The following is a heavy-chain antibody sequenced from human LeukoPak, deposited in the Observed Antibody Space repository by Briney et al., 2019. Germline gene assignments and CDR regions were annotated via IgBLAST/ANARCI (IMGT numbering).Heavy chain of an antibody. V-gene: IGHV3-15*01. Sequence: GGSRGLSCAASGFTFSYAWMSWVRQAPGKGLEWVGRISTKSDGGTTEDAAPVKGRFTISRDNSKNTLYLQMDSLKAEDTAVYYCTTDLPAAGGKGFDHWGQGTLVTVSS. CDR2: ISTKSDGGTT. CDR1: GFTFSYAW. D-gene: IGHD6-13*01. J-gene: IGHJ4*02. CDR3: TTDLPAAGGKGFDH.